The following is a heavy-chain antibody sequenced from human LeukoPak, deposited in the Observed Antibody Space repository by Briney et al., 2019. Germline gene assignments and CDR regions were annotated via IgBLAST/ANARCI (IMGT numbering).Heavy chain of an antibody. CDR2: ISSSSSDYI. CDR3: ARVPYYYDSGGFYHY. J-gene: IGHJ4*02. D-gene: IGHD3-22*01. CDR1: GFSFTSYS. V-gene: IGHV3-21*01. Sequence: PGGSLRLSCVASGFSFTSYSMNWVRQAPGKGLEWVSSISSSSSDYINYADSVKGRFTISKDNAKNSLYLQMNSLRAEETAVYYCARVPYYYDSGGFYHYWGQGTLVTVSS.